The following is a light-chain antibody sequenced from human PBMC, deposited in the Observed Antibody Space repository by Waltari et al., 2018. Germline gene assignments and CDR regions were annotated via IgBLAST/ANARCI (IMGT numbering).Light chain of an antibody. CDR1: SSDVGNYNL. CDR3: CSYAGSGSSVV. J-gene: IGLJ2*01. V-gene: IGLV2-23*02. Sequence: QSALTQPASVSGSPGQSITISCTGTSSDVGNYNLVSWYQQHPGKAPKLIIYEVSQRPSGFSNRFSGSKSGTTASLTISGLQAEDEADFYCCSYAGSGSSVVFGGGTKLTVL. CDR2: EVS.